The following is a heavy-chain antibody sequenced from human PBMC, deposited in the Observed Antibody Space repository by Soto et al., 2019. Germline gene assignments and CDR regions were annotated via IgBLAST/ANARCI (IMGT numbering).Heavy chain of an antibody. Sequence: LRLSCAASGFTFSSYAMSWVRQAPGKGLEWVSAISGSGGSTYYADSVKGRFTISRDNSKNTLYLQMNSLRAEDTAVYYCAKGRGSYSDYYYYGMDVWGQGTTVTVSS. D-gene: IGHD1-26*01. J-gene: IGHJ6*02. CDR1: GFTFSSYA. CDR3: AKGRGSYSDYYYYGMDV. CDR2: ISGSGGST. V-gene: IGHV3-23*01.